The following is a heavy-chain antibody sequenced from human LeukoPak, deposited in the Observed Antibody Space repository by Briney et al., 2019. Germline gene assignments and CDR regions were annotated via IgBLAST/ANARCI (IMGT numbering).Heavy chain of an antibody. V-gene: IGHV4-59*08. J-gene: IGHJ6*02. CDR2: VYYSGST. Sequence: SETLSLTCTVSGGSISSYFWSWIRQPPGKGLEWIGYVYYSGSTKYNPSLKSRVTISVDTSKNQFSLKLSSVTAADTAVYYCARHARDCSSTSCNYYYYGMDVWGQGTTVTVSS. CDR3: ARHARDCSSTSCNYYYYGMDV. CDR1: GGSISSYF. D-gene: IGHD2-2*01.